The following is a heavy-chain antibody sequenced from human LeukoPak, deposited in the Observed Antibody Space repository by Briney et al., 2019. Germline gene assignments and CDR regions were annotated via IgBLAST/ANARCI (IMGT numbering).Heavy chain of an antibody. Sequence: GESLKISCXGSGYSFTCYWIAWVRQMPGKGLEWMGIIYPGDSDTRYSPSFQAQVSISADTSINTAYLQLNRLKASGPAQSSCAEPAGAAVTTNYFDDSGQGTLVTLSS. CDR1: GYSFTCYW. CDR2: IYPGDSDT. D-gene: IGHD4-17*01. J-gene: IGHJ4*01. V-gene: IGHV5-51*01. CDR3: AEPAGAAVTTNYFDD.